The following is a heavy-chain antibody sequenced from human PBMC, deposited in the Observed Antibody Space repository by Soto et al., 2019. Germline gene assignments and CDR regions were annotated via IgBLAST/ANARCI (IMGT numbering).Heavy chain of an antibody. V-gene: IGHV4-39*07. CDR3: ARDTPGDAFDI. Sequence: SETLSLTCTVSGGSISSSSYYWGWIRQPPGKGLEWIGSIYYSGSTYYNPSLKSRVTISADTSKNQFSLKLSSVTAADTAVYYCARDTPGDAFDIWGQGTMVTVSS. J-gene: IGHJ3*02. CDR2: IYYSGST. D-gene: IGHD7-27*01. CDR1: GGSISSSSYY.